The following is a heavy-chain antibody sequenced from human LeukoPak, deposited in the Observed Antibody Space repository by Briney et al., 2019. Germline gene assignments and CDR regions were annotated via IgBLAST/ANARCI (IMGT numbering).Heavy chain of an antibody. Sequence: SETLSLTCTVSGDSISTSNSYWGWIRQPPGKGLEWIGSIYYSGSTYYNPSLKSRVTISVDTSKNQFSLKLSSVTAADTAVYYCAREVYYDSSGYFDYWGQGTLVTVSS. V-gene: IGHV4-39*07. D-gene: IGHD3-22*01. CDR2: IYYSGST. CDR3: AREVYYDSSGYFDY. J-gene: IGHJ4*02. CDR1: GDSISTSNSY.